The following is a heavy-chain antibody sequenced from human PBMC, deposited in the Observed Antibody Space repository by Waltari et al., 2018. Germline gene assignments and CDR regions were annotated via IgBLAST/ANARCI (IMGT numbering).Heavy chain of an antibody. D-gene: IGHD1-26*01. CDR2: ISGSTIST. CDR3: AKSLVIPGADY. J-gene: IGHJ4*02. V-gene: IGHV3-23*01. CDR1: GFTFRDYA. Sequence: DVQLLESGGGLVQPGGSLRLSCVTSGFTFRDYAMGWVRQAPGKGLEWVSSISGSTISTYYADSVRGRFTISSDNSKNTLYLQMNNLGAGDTAKYFCAKSLVIPGADYWGQGTLVTVSS.